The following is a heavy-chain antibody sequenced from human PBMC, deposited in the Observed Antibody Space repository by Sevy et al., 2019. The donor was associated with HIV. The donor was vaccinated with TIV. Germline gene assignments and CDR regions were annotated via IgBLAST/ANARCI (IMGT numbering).Heavy chain of an antibody. J-gene: IGHJ5*02. V-gene: IGHV4-4*07. CDR2: IYTSGST. CDR3: ARGYMGAARVWFDP. D-gene: IGHD6-6*01. CDR1: GGSISSYY. Sequence: SETLSLTCTVSGGSISSYYWSWIRQPAGKGLEWIGRIYTSGSTNYNPSLKSRVTMSVDTSKNQFSLKLSSVTAADTAVYYCARGYMGAARVWFDPWGQGTLVTVSS.